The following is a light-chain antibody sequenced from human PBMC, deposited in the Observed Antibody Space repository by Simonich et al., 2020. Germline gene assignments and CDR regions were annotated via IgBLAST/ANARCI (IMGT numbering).Light chain of an antibody. CDR2: DAS. CDR1: QSVSSSY. Sequence: EIVLTQSPATLSLSPGESATLSCGASQSVSSSYLAWYQQKPGLAPRLLIYDASSRATGIPDRFSGSGSVTDFTLTISRLEPEDFAVYYCQQYGSSPPKYTFGQGTKLEIK. CDR3: QQYGSSPPKYT. J-gene: IGKJ2*01. V-gene: IGKV3D-20*01.